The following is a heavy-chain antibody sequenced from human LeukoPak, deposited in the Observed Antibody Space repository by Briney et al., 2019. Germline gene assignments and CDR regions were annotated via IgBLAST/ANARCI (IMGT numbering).Heavy chain of an antibody. Sequence: GGSLRLSCAASGFIFSTYAMSWVRQAPGKGLEWVPAISGSGGRTFYADSVKGRFTISRDNSKNTLYLQMNSLRAEDAAIYYCAKEGGLTGTTDYWGQGTLVTVSS. V-gene: IGHV3-23*01. D-gene: IGHD1/OR15-1a*01. CDR3: AKEGGLTGTTDY. J-gene: IGHJ4*02. CDR2: ISGSGGRT. CDR1: GFIFSTYA.